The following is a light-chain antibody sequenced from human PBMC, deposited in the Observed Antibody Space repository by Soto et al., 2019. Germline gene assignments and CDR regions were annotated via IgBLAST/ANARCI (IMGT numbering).Light chain of an antibody. CDR2: DNN. CDR3: AAWDDSLNATYV. J-gene: IGLJ1*01. V-gene: IGLV1-44*01. Sequence: QSVLTQPPSASGTPGQRVTISCSGSSSNIGTNPVNWYQQLPGTAPKLLLHDNNQRPSGVPDRFSGSKSGTSASLAISGLQSEDEADYYCAAWDDSLNATYVFGTGTKLTV. CDR1: SSNIGTNP.